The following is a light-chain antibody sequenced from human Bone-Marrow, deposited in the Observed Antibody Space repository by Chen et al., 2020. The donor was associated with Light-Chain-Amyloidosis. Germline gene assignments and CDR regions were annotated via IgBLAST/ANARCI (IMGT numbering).Light chain of an antibody. Sequence: SYVLTQPSSVSVAPGQPATIACGGNNIGSTSVHWYHQTPGLAPLLVVYDASDRPSGIPERLSGSNSGNTATLTISRVEAGDEADYYCQVWDRSSDRPVFGGGTKLTVL. CDR1: NIGSTS. CDR2: DAS. V-gene: IGLV3-21*02. J-gene: IGLJ3*02. CDR3: QVWDRSSDRPV.